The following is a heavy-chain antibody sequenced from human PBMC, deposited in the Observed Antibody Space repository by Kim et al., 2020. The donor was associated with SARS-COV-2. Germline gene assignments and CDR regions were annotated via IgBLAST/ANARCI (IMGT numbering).Heavy chain of an antibody. V-gene: IGHV3-30*01. CDR3: ARELGFERFDY. Sequence: YADSVEGRFTRSRDNSKNTLDQQKNSLRRDDTAMYYCARELGFERFDYWGLGTLVTVSS. D-gene: IGHD3-16*01. J-gene: IGHJ4*02.